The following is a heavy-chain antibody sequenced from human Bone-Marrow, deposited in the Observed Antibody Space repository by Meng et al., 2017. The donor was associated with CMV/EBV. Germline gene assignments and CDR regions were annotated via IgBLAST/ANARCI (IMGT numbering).Heavy chain of an antibody. CDR3: ARETFYCSSTSCYPDY. J-gene: IGHJ4*02. CDR1: GLTFSSYW. Sequence: GGSLRLSCAASGLTFSSYWMSWVRQAPGKGLEWVANIKQDGSEKYYVDSVTGRFTIPRDNVKNSLYLQMNSLRDEDTAVYYCARETFYCSSTSCYPDYWGQGTLVTVSS. D-gene: IGHD2-2*01. V-gene: IGHV3-7*01. CDR2: IKQDGSEK.